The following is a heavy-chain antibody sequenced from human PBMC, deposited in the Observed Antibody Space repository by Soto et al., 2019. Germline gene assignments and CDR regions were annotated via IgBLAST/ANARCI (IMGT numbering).Heavy chain of an antibody. CDR3: ARPTYYYDSSGPTAY. Sequence: GVSLRRSCTAAEFTFSNYVMSWVRQAPGRGLEWVSAISGSGISTFYADSVKGRSIISRDNSKNTLYLQMNSLRAEDTAVYYCARPTYYYDSSGPTAYWGQGTLVNVSS. J-gene: IGHJ4*02. V-gene: IGHV3-23*01. CDR1: EFTFSNYV. D-gene: IGHD3-22*01. CDR2: ISGSGIST.